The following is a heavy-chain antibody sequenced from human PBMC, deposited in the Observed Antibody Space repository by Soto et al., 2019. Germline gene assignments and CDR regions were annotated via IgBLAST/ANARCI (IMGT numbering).Heavy chain of an antibody. CDR1: GESFSGYY. Sequence: QEQLQQWGAGLLKPSETLSLTCAVFGESFSGYYWSWIRQPPGKGLEWIGEISRWGSTNYNPSLKSRVTISVDTSERHFFLRLSSVTAADTAVYYCARHRYSGYDFDFWGQGTLVTVSS. J-gene: IGHJ4*02. V-gene: IGHV4-34*01. D-gene: IGHD5-12*01. CDR3: ARHRYSGYDFDF. CDR2: ISRWGST.